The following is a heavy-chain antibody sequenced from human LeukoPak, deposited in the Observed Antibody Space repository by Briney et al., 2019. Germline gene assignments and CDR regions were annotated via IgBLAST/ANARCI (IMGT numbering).Heavy chain of an antibody. J-gene: IGHJ5*02. D-gene: IGHD2-15*01. CDR2: IYYSGST. CDR1: GGSISSGGYY. CDR3: ARVAYGGNWFDP. Sequence: SETLSLTCTVSGGSISSGGYYWSWIRQHPGKGLESIGNIYYSGSTYYNPSLNSRVTISADTSKNQYSLMLSSVTAADTAVYYCARVAYGGNWFDPWGQGTLVTVSS. V-gene: IGHV4-31*03.